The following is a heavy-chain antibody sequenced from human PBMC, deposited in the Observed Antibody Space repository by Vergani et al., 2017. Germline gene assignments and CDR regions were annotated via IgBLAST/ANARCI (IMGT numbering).Heavy chain of an antibody. J-gene: IGHJ4*02. V-gene: IGHV1-18*01. CDR3: ARATCSGGSCYRGFEY. CDR1: GHTFTSYG. CDR2: ISAYNGNT. Sequence: QVQLVQSGAEVKKPGASVKVSCKASGHTFTSYGISWVRQAPGQGLEWMGWISAYNGNTNYAQKLQGRVTMTTDTSTSTAYMELSSLKSEDTAVFYCARATCSGGSCYRGFEYWGQGSLITVSS. D-gene: IGHD2-15*01.